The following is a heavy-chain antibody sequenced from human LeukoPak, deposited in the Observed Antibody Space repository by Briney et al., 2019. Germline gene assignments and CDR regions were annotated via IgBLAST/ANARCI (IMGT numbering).Heavy chain of an antibody. CDR2: LNTYNGNT. Sequence: ASVKVSCKASGYTFIRYGISWVRQAPGQGLEWMGWLNTYNGNTNYVQKLQGRVTMTTDTSTRTAYMELRSLRYDDTAVYYCARRSVVVPAAGDDAFDIWGQGTMVTVSS. CDR1: GYTFIRYG. D-gene: IGHD2-15*01. V-gene: IGHV1-18*01. CDR3: ARRSVVVPAAGDDAFDI. J-gene: IGHJ3*02.